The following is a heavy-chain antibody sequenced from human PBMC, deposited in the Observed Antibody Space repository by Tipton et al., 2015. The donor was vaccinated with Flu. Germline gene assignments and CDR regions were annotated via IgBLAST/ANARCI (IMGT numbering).Heavy chain of an antibody. Sequence: QVQLVQSGAEVKKPGASVKVSCKVSGYDFTTYGISWVRQAPGQGLKWMGWVSGRDNTTTYAQRFQSSFTLTTDAATATAYMELRGLRSDDTAIFFCAGERRGGPKGSLRYFDYRGQGALVTVSS. V-gene: IGHV1-18*01. CDR2: VSGRDNTT. J-gene: IGHJ4*02. D-gene: IGHD3-10*01. CDR3: AGERRGGPKGSLRYFDY. CDR1: GYDFTTYG.